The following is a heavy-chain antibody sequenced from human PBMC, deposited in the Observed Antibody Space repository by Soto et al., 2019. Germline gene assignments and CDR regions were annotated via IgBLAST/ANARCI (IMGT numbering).Heavy chain of an antibody. V-gene: IGHV2-5*02. D-gene: IGHD6-19*01. CDR3: AHIPVAGTNWFDP. CDR1: GLSLSSSGVG. J-gene: IGHJ5*02. Sequence: QITLKESGPTLVKPTQTLTLTCTFSGLSLSSSGVGVGWIRQPPGKALDCLALIYWDGDKRYSPSLKSRLTITKENTKDLVLLIKANMKPKDPSTYYCAHIPVAGTNWFDPRGQGTLVTVSS. CDR2: IYWDGDK.